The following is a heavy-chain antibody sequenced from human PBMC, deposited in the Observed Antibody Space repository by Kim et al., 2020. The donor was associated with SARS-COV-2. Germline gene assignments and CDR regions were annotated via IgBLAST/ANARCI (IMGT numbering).Heavy chain of an antibody. CDR1: GFTFDDYA. J-gene: IGHJ4*02. Sequence: GGSLRLSCAASGFTFDDYAMHWVRQAPGKGLEWVSLISGDGGSTYYADSVKGRFTISRDNSKNSLYLQMNSLRTEDTALYYCAKDAGYSGYDQADYWGQGTLVTVSS. D-gene: IGHD5-12*01. V-gene: IGHV3-43*02. CDR3: AKDAGYSGYDQADY. CDR2: ISGDGGST.